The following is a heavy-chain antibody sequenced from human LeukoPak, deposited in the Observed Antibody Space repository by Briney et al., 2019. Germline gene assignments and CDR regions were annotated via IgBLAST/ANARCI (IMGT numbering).Heavy chain of an antibody. CDR3: ARGGVFRWFDP. Sequence: GSLRLSCAASGFTVSSKYMSWVRQAPGKGLEWVSVIYSGGSTYYADSVKGRFTISRDNSKNTLYLQMNSLRAEDTAVYYCARGGVFRWFDPWGQGTLVTVSS. J-gene: IGHJ5*02. CDR1: GFTVSSKY. D-gene: IGHD2-8*01. V-gene: IGHV3-53*01. CDR2: IYSGGST.